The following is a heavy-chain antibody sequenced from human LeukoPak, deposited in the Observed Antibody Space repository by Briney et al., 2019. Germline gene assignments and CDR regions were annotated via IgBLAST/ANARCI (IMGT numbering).Heavy chain of an antibody. Sequence: SETLSLTCTVSGGSVSSGGYYWSWVRQHPGKGLEWIGYIYYSGSTYYNPSLKSRVTISLDTSKDHFSLTLSSVTAADTAVYYCASALYYFYMDVWGKGTTVTVSS. V-gene: IGHV4-31*03. J-gene: IGHJ6*03. CDR3: ASALYYFYMDV. CDR1: GGSVSSGGYY. CDR2: IYYSGST.